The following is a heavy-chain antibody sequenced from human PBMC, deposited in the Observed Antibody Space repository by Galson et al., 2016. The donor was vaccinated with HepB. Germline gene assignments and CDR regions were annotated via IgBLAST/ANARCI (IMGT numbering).Heavy chain of an antibody. D-gene: IGHD2-2*01. Sequence: SLRLSCAASGFTFSTYSMNWVRQAPGKGLEWVSSFSGSTSYIYYADSVKGRFTISRDNAKNSLYLQMNSLRAEDTAVYYWSRDLQGYCVSTSCYYYYGMDVWGQGTTVTVSS. CDR2: FSGSTSYI. V-gene: IGHV3-21*01. CDR3: SRDLQGYCVSTSCYYYYGMDV. CDR1: GFTFSTYS. J-gene: IGHJ6*01.